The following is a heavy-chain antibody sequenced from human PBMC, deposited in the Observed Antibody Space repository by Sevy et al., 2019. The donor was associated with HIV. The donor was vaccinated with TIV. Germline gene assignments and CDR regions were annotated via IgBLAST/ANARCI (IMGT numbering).Heavy chain of an antibody. CDR1: GFTFRSYG. J-gene: IGHJ4*02. CDR3: AKDILGDNSPWFFFDY. Sequence: GGSLRLSCAGSGFTFRSYGIHWVRQSPGKGLEWVAFISFDGRNTYSADSVKGRFSVSRDNSNNAVYLQMNNLRTEDTAMYYCAKDILGDNSPWFFFDYWGQGTQVTVSS. V-gene: IGHV3-30*18. D-gene: IGHD3-9*01. CDR2: ISFDGRNT.